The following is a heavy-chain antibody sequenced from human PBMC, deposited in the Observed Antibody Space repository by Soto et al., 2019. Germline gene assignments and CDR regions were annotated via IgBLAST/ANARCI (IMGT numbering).Heavy chain of an antibody. CDR3: ARSRVTYYYDRSDFDI. V-gene: IGHV1-69*01. CDR1: GGTFSSYA. Sequence: QVQLVQSGAEVKKPGSSVKVSCKASGGTFSSYAISWVRQAPGQGLEWMGGIIPIFGTANYAQKFQCRVTITADESTSTAYMALSSLRSEDTAAYYCARSRVTYYYDRSDFDIWGQGTMVTASS. D-gene: IGHD3-22*01. CDR2: IIPIFGTA. J-gene: IGHJ3*02.